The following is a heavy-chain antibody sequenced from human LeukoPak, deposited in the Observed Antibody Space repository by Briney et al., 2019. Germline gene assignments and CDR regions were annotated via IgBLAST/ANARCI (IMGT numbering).Heavy chain of an antibody. Sequence: SETLSLTCTVSGGSISSYYWSWIRQPAGKGLEWMGRIYTSGSTNYNPSLKSRVTMSVDTSKNQFSLKLSSVTAADTAVYYCARAHPYDSSGYYLYYFDYWGQGTLVTVSS. J-gene: IGHJ4*02. V-gene: IGHV4-4*07. CDR1: GGSISSYY. CDR3: ARAHPYDSSGYYLYYFDY. D-gene: IGHD3-22*01. CDR2: IYTSGST.